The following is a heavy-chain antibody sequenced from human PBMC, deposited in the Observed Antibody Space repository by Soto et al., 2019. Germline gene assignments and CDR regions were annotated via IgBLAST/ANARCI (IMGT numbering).Heavy chain of an antibody. J-gene: IGHJ4*02. V-gene: IGHV4-4*07. D-gene: IGHD3-10*01. CDR2: IYTSGST. CDR3: ARVVGSGSYYQGSFLN. Sequence: SETLSLTCTVSGGSISSYYWSWIRQPAGKGLEWIGRIYTSGSTNYNPSLKSRVTMSVDTSKNQFSLKLSSVTAADTAVYYCARVVGSGSYYQGSFLNWGQGTLVTVSS. CDR1: GGSISSYY.